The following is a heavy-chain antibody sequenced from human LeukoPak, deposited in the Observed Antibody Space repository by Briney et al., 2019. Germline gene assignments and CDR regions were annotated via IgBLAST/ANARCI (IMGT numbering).Heavy chain of an antibody. Sequence: GASVKVSCKASGYTFTSYYMHWVRQAPGQGLEWMGIINPSGGSTSYAQKFQGRVTMTRDMSTSTVYMELSSLRSEDTAVYYCARAYYSTNGVCTEAFDYWGQGTLVTVSS. J-gene: IGHJ4*02. CDR2: INPSGGST. CDR3: ARAYYSTNGVCTEAFDY. CDR1: GYTFTSYY. D-gene: IGHD2-8*01. V-gene: IGHV1-46*01.